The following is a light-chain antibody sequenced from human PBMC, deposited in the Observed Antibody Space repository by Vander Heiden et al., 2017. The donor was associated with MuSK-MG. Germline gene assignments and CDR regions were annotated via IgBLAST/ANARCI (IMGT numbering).Light chain of an antibody. CDR1: SSDVGGYNY. V-gene: IGLV2-14*01. J-gene: IGLJ2*01. CDR3: SSYTSSSPS. CDR2: DVR. Sequence: QSALTQPASVSGSPGQSITLSCTGTSSDVGGYNYVSWYQQHPGKAPKLMIYDVRKRPAGGANRFAGSKSGNTASRTISGLQAEDEADYYCSSYTSSSPSFGGGTKLTVL.